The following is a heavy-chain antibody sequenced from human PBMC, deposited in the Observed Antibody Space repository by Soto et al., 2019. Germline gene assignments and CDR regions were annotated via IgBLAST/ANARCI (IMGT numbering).Heavy chain of an antibody. Sequence: QVQLVESGGGVVQPGRSLRLSCEVSGFSLSGYGMHWVRQAPGKGLEWVAVIWYDGTTKNYADSVKGRFTISRDSSKNTVYLHMDSLKVEVTAVYYCARDVDRTSHLNWFDPWGQGVMVIVSS. J-gene: IGHJ5*02. D-gene: IGHD5-12*01. CDR3: ARDVDRTSHLNWFDP. V-gene: IGHV3-33*01. CDR2: IWYDGTTK. CDR1: GFSLSGYG.